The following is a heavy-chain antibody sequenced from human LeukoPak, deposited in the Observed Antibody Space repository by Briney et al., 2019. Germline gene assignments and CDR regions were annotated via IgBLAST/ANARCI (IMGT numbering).Heavy chain of an antibody. CDR3: ARHLTIFGVVASNWFDP. Sequence: SETLSLTCTVSGGPISSYYWSWIRQPPGKGLEWIGYIYYSGSTNYNPSLKSRVTISVDTSKNQFSLKLSSVTAADTAVYYCARHLTIFGVVASNWFDPWGQGTLVTVSS. CDR1: GGPISSYY. J-gene: IGHJ5*02. D-gene: IGHD3-3*01. V-gene: IGHV4-59*08. CDR2: IYYSGST.